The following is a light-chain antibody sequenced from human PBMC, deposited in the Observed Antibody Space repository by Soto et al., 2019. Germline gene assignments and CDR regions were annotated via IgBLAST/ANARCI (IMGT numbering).Light chain of an antibody. Sequence: EIVLSQSPGTVSLSPGETVTLSCRASQSLSSGYLAWYQQKFGQAPRLLIYDASRRATGIPERFSGSGSGTDFTLTINRLEPEDFAVYYCQQYGSSPTFGLGTKVDTK. V-gene: IGKV3-20*01. CDR1: QSLSSGY. CDR2: DAS. CDR3: QQYGSSPT. J-gene: IGKJ1*01.